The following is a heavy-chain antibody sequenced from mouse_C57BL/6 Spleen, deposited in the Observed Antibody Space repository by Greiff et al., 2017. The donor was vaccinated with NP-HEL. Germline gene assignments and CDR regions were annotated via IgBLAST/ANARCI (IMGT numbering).Heavy chain of an antibody. Sequence: EVQLQQSGPELVKPGASVKIPCKASGYTFTDYNMDWVKQSHGKSLEWIGDINPNNGGTIYNQKFKGKATLTVDKSSSTAYMELRSLTSEDTAVYDCARKARLYYAMDYWGQGTSVTVSS. CDR2: INPNNGGT. J-gene: IGHJ4*01. CDR1: GYTFTDYN. V-gene: IGHV1-18*01. CDR3: ARKARLYYAMDY. D-gene: IGHD3-1*01.